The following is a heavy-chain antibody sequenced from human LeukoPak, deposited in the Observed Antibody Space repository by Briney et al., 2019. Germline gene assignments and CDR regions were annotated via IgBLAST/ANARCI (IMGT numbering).Heavy chain of an antibody. CDR2: ISTSGST. J-gene: IGHJ4*02. V-gene: IGHV4-4*07. CDR1: GGSISNYY. Sequence: PSETLSLTCTVSGGSISNYYWSWIRQPAGKGLEWIGRISTSGSTNYNPSLKSRVTISVDTSKNQFSLKLSSVTAADTAVYYCARAQAKGSGSYYNVSHFDYWGQGTLVTVSS. CDR3: ARAQAKGSGSYYNVSHFDY. D-gene: IGHD3-10*01.